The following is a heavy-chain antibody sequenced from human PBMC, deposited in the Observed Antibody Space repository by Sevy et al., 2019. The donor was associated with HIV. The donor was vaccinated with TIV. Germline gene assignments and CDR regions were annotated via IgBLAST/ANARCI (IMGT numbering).Heavy chain of an antibody. CDR1: GLTLSSCG. V-gene: IGHV3-30*18. CDR2: ISYDGSNK. D-gene: IGHD3-9*01. CDR3: AKDFTGFYGMDV. J-gene: IGHJ6*02. Sequence: GGSLRLSCAASGLTLSSCGMHWARQAPGKGLEWGAVISYDGSNKYYAESVKGRFTISRDTSKNTLYLQMNSLRAEDTAVYYCAKDFTGFYGMDVWGQGTTVTVSS.